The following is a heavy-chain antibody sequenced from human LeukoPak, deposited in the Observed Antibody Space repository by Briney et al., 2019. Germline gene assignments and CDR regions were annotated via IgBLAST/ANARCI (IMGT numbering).Heavy chain of an antibody. CDR2: IKQDGSEK. CDR1: GFSFSTYW. V-gene: IGHV3-7*02. J-gene: IGHJ4*02. D-gene: IGHD3-10*01. Sequence: PGGSLRLSCAASGFSFSTYWMSWVRQAPGKGLEWVANIKQDGSEKYYVDSVKGRFTISRDNAKNSLYLQMNSLRVEDTAVYYCVALLRGIGYWGQGTLVTVSS. CDR3: VALLRGIGY.